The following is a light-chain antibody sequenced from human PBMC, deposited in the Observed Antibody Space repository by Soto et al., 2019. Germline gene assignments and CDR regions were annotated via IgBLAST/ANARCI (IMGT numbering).Light chain of an antibody. J-gene: IGKJ1*01. CDR1: QTIDSW. CDR3: QKYHIYSGT. V-gene: IGKV1-5*03. CDR2: KAS. Sequence: DIQMTQSPSTLSASVGDRVTITCRASQTIDSWLAWYQQRPGKPPNLLIYKASTLASGVPSRFSGSGSGTELTLTINSLQPDDFATYYCQKYHIYSGTFGQGTKVDIK.